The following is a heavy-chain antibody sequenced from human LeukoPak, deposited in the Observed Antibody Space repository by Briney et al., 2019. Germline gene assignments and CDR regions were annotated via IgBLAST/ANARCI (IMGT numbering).Heavy chain of an antibody. J-gene: IGHJ4*02. V-gene: IGHV4-61*02. D-gene: IGHD2-21*01. CDR1: GGSISSGSYY. CDR3: ARDPGCGGYCPNFDY. Sequence: PSQTLSLTCTVSGGSISSGSYYWSWIRQPAGKGLEWIGRIYTSGSTNYNPSLKSRVTISVDTSKNQFSLKLSSVTAADTAVYYCARDPGCGGYCPNFDYRGQGTLVTVSS. CDR2: IYTSGST.